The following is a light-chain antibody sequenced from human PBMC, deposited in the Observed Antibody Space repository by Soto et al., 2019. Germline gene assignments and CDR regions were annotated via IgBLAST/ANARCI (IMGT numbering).Light chain of an antibody. J-gene: IGKJ1*01. CDR1: QDISNY. Sequence: DIQMTQSASSLSASVGDRVTITCRASQDISNYLAWYQQKPGKVPRLLIYKASTLKSGVPSRFSGSGSGTEFTLTISSLQPDDFATYYCQHYNSYSEAFGQGTKVDIK. CDR2: KAS. V-gene: IGKV1-5*03. CDR3: QHYNSYSEA.